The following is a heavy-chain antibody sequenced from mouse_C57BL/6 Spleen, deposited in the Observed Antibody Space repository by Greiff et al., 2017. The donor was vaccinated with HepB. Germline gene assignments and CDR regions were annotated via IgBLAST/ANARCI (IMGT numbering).Heavy chain of an antibody. CDR2: FTMYSDAT. V-gene: IGHV1-49*01. CDR1: YFAFMASA. Sequence: RVESGAELVRPGSSVKLSCKDSYFAFMASAMHWVKQRPGHGLEWIGSFTMYSDATEYSENFKGKATLTANTSSSTAYMELSSLTSEDSAVYYCARGGGDSSGYGAMDYWGQGTSVTVSS. CDR3: ARGGGDSSGYGAMDY. J-gene: IGHJ4*01. D-gene: IGHD3-2*02.